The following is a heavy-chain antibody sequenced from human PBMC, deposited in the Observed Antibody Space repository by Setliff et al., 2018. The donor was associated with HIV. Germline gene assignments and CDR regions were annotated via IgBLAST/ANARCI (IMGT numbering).Heavy chain of an antibody. V-gene: IGHV2-26*01. CDR1: GFSLGTGGMR. J-gene: IGHJ4*02. CDR3: GRYNFRRGYWDYFVY. CDR2: IFPNDEK. D-gene: IGHD3-3*01. Sequence: SGPTLVNPTQTLTLTCTVSGFSLGTGGMRVSWIRQPPGRALEWLARIFPNDEKSYSASLKSRVIISEDTSKSQVVLPMTNMDPLYTATYFCGRYNFRRGYWDYFVYWGQGAQVTASS.